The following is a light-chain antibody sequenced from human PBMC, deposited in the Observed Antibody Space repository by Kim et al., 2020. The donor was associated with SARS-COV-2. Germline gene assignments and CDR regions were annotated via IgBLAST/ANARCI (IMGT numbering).Light chain of an antibody. CDR2: RTS. Sequence: PGERAPLPSRASLTCRTNLAWYQQKPGQPPSLIIHRTSTRATGAPGRFIGSGSVTEFTLTIGSPQSDELATHYCQQYNNWPLPCTFGQATKLEI. CDR3: QQYNNWPLPCT. CDR1: LTCRTN. V-gene: IGKV3-15*01. J-gene: IGKJ2*02.